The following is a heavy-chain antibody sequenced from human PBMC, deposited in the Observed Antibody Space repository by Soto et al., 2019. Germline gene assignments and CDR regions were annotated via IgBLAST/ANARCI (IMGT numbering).Heavy chain of an antibody. D-gene: IGHD3-22*01. CDR1: GGTFSSYA. J-gene: IGHJ3*02. Sequence: ASVKVSCKASGGTFSSYAISWVRQAPGQGLEWMGGIIPIFGTANYAQKFQGRVTITADESTSTAYMELSSLRSEDTAVYYCAGRHYDSSGYFLITGVAFDIWGQGTMVTVSS. CDR2: IIPIFGTA. V-gene: IGHV1-69*13. CDR3: AGRHYDSSGYFLITGVAFDI.